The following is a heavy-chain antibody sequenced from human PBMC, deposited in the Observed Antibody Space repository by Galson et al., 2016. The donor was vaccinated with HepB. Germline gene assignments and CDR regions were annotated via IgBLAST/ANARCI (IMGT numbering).Heavy chain of an antibody. CDR1: GDSISSSSHY. V-gene: IGHV4-39*01. CDR2: VYYSGST. D-gene: IGHD3-3*01. Sequence: ETLSLTCAVSGDSISSSSHYWGWVRQPPGQGLEWIGTVYYSGSTYYNPSLKSRVTISVDTSKNQFSLRPSSVTAADAAVYYCARGSAQRTSIFGVAISHWDAFDIWGQGTMVTVSS. CDR3: ARGSAQRTSIFGVAISHWDAFDI. J-gene: IGHJ3*02.